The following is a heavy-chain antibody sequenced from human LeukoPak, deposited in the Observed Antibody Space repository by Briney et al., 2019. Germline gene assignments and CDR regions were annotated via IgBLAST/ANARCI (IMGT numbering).Heavy chain of an antibody. Sequence: GGSLRLSCAASGFTFSSYAMGWVRQAPGKGLEWVSAISGSGGSTYYADSVKGRFTISRDNSKNTLYLQMNSLRAEDTAVYYCAKTYYYDSSGYWGYYFDYWGQGTLVTVSS. V-gene: IGHV3-23*01. CDR2: ISGSGGST. CDR3: AKTYYYDSSGYWGYYFDY. CDR1: GFTFSSYA. D-gene: IGHD3-22*01. J-gene: IGHJ4*02.